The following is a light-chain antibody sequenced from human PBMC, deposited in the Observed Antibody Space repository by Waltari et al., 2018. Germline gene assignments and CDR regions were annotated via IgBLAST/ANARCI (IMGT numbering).Light chain of an antibody. CDR3: ISYTSTTTYVV. J-gene: IGLJ2*01. V-gene: IGLV2-14*03. Sequence: SALTQPASVSASPGQSITLSCTGTSSHVGGYASVPWYQQHPGKAPQLMIYDVNKRPSGVSHRFSASKSGNTASLTIFGLQAEDEADYYCISYTSTTTYVVVGGGTKLTVL. CDR2: DVN. CDR1: SSHVGGYAS.